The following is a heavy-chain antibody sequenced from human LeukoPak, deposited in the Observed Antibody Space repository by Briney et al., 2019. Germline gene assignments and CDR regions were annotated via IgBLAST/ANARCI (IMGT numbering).Heavy chain of an antibody. Sequence: GGSLRLSCAASGFTFSSYGMHWVRQAPGKGLEWVAVISYDGSNKYYADSVKGRFTISRDNSKNTLYLQMNSLRAEDTAVYYCAKDLENDVWGSLGLFDYWGQGTLVTVSS. CDR2: ISYDGSNK. CDR3: AKDLENDVWGSLGLFDY. V-gene: IGHV3-30*18. J-gene: IGHJ4*02. CDR1: GFTFSSYG. D-gene: IGHD3-16*01.